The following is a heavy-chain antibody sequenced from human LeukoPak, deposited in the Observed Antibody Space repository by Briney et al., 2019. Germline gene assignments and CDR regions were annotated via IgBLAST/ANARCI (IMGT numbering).Heavy chain of an antibody. Sequence: GGSLRLSCAASGFTVSDNYMSWVRQAPGKGLEWVSVIYSRGDTYYADSVEGRFTISKDNSKNTLFLQMNSLRVGDTAIYYCARDAPQVPAAGVLASWGQGSLVTVSS. CDR3: ARDAPQVPAAGVLAS. V-gene: IGHV3-53*01. CDR1: GFTVSDNY. J-gene: IGHJ5*02. CDR2: IYSRGDT. D-gene: IGHD6-13*01.